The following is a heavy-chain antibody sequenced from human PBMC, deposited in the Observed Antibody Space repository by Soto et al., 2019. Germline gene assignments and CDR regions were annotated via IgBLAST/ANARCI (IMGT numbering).Heavy chain of an antibody. J-gene: IGHJ4*02. CDR2: MYNSGNT. Sequence: SETLSLTCTISGDSITSSNYYWVWIRKPPGKELEWIGSMYNSGNTNYNPSLKSRVSLSVDTSKNLFSLELSFVTAADTAVYYCARRYGASFDYWGQGTLVTVS. D-gene: IGHD4-17*01. CDR1: GDSITSSNYY. CDR3: ARRYGASFDY. V-gene: IGHV4-39*07.